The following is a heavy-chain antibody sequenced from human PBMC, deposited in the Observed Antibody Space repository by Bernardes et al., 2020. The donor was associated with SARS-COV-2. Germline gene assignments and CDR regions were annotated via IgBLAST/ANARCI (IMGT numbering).Heavy chain of an antibody. Sequence: ASVKVSCKVSGYTLSEISMHWVRQAPGKGLEWMGSFDPEDGETIYAQKVQGRVTMSEDTSTDTAYMELSSLRSEDTALYYCAREPIAARPGIWFDPWGQGTLVTVSS. CDR2: FDPEDGET. CDR3: AREPIAARPGIWFDP. J-gene: IGHJ5*02. D-gene: IGHD6-6*01. V-gene: IGHV1-24*01. CDR1: GYTLSEIS.